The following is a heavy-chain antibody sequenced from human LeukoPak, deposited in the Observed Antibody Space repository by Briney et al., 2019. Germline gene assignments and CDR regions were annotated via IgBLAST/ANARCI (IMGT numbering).Heavy chain of an antibody. Sequence: GGSLRLSCAASGFTFSNYGMHWVRQAPGKGLEWVAVITNDGRNKYYADSVKGRCTISRDNSKNTVYLQMNSLRAEDTAVYYCAKDMDHDYDDYGFDYWGQGTPVIVSS. CDR1: GFTFSNYG. V-gene: IGHV3-30*18. CDR2: ITNDGRNK. J-gene: IGHJ4*02. CDR3: AKDMDHDYDDYGFDY. D-gene: IGHD4-17*01.